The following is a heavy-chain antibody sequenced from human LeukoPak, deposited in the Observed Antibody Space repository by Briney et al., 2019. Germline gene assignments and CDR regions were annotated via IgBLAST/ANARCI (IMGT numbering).Heavy chain of an antibody. Sequence: GGSLRLSCAASGFTFSSHWMHWVRQAPEKGLVGVSHINADGSATYYAASVKGRFTISRDNARNTLYLQMHSLTAEDTGVYYCVRGALRDCSYASCTRGNWFDPWGQGTLVTVSS. CDR1: GFTFSSHW. V-gene: IGHV3-74*01. CDR3: VRGALRDCSYASCTRGNWFDP. D-gene: IGHD2-2*01. J-gene: IGHJ5*02. CDR2: INADGSAT.